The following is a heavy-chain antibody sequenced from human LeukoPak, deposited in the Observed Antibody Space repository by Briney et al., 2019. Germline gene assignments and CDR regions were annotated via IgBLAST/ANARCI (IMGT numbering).Heavy chain of an antibody. CDR3: ARPKGVYDSSRRGAFDI. CDR1: GGSFSGYY. J-gene: IGHJ3*02. D-gene: IGHD3-22*01. Sequence: SETLSLTCAVYGGSFSGYYWSWIRQPPGKGLEWIGEINHSGSTNYNPSLKSRVTISVDTSKNQFSLKLSSVTAADTAVYYCARPKGVYDSSRRGAFDIWGQGTMVTVSS. V-gene: IGHV4-34*01. CDR2: INHSGST.